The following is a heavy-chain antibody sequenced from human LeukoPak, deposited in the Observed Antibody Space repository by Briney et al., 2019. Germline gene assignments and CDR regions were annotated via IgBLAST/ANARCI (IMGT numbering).Heavy chain of an antibody. CDR3: ASRHCSGGDCYFAGADPFDH. CDR2: IYKDGKI. D-gene: IGHD2-21*01. CDR1: GFTVSSTY. V-gene: IGHV3-53*01. Sequence: GGSLRLSCAASGFTVSSTYMSWVRRAPGKGLEWVSVIYKDGKIYYIDSVKGRFTISRDTSKNTLYPQMNSLRVEDTAVYYCASRHCSGGDCYFAGADPFDHWGQGTLVTVSS. J-gene: IGHJ4*02.